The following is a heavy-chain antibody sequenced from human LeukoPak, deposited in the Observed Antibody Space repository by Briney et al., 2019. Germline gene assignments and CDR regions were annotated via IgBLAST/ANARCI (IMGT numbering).Heavy chain of an antibody. V-gene: IGHV3-23*01. D-gene: IGHD3-16*02. CDR1: GFTFSSYW. CDR2: ISGSGGST. Sequence: GGSLRLSCAASGFTFSSYWIHWVRQAPGKGLVWVSAISGSGGSTYYADSVKGRFTISRDNSKNTLYLQMNSLRAEDTAVYYCAKGGVGFGGVIVPFDYWGQGTLVTVSS. CDR3: AKGGVGFGGVIVPFDY. J-gene: IGHJ4*02.